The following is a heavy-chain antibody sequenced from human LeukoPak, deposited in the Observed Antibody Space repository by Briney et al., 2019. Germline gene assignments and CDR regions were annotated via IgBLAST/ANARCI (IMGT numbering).Heavy chain of an antibody. V-gene: IGHV4-38-2*02. CDR2: IYHSGST. CDR3: ARSYSSSWIQENNWFDP. J-gene: IGHJ5*02. D-gene: IGHD6-13*01. CDR1: GYSISSGYY. Sequence: PSETLSLTCTVSGYSISSGYYWGWIRQPPGKGLEWIGSIYHSGSTYYNPSLKSRVTISVDTSKNQFSLKLSSVTAADTAVYYCARSYSSSWIQENNWFDPWGQGTLVTVSS.